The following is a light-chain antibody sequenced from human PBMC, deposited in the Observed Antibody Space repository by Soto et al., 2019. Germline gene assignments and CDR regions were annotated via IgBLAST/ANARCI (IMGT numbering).Light chain of an antibody. CDR1: SSDVGGYNY. V-gene: IGLV2-11*01. CDR2: DVS. Sequence: QSALTQPRSVSGSPGQSVTISCTGTSSDVGGYNYVSWHQQHPGKAPKLMIYDVSKRPSGVPDRFSGSKSGNTASLTISGLQAEDEADYYCCSYAGSRVVFGGGTKLTVL. CDR3: CSYAGSRVV. J-gene: IGLJ2*01.